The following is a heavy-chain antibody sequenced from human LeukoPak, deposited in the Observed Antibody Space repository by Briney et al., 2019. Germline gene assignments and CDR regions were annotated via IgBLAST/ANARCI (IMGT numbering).Heavy chain of an antibody. J-gene: IGHJ4*02. CDR1: GGSISSASYY. CDR2: IYTSGST. D-gene: IGHD6-13*01. V-gene: IGHV4-61*02. CDR3: AMRERLAAAFDY. Sequence: SQTLSLTCTVSGGSISSASYYWSWIRQPAGKGLEWIGRIYTSGSTNYNPSLESRVTISVDTSKNQFSLKLSSVTAADTAVYYCAMRERLAAAFDYWGQGTLVTVSS.